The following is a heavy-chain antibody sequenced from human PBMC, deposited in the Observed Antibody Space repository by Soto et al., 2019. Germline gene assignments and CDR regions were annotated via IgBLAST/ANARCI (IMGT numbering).Heavy chain of an antibody. Sequence: QVQLVQSGAEVKKPGASVKVSCKASGYTFTSYGISWVRQAPGQGLEWMGWISAYNGNTNYAKKLQGRVTMTTDTSTSTAYMELRSLRSDDTAVYYCAREGGYCSSTSCYTGWNYADYWGQGTLVTVSS. CDR3: AREGGYCSSTSCYTGWNYADY. CDR1: GYTFTSYG. CDR2: ISAYNGNT. J-gene: IGHJ4*02. V-gene: IGHV1-18*01. D-gene: IGHD2-2*02.